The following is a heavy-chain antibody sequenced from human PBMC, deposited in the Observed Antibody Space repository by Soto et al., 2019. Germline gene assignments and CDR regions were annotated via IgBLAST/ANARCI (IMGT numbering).Heavy chain of an antibody. Sequence: LSLTCIVSGGSTSSSSHYWGWIRQPPVKGLEWIASIYYSGSTSYNPSLKSRVTISVDTSKNQFSLKLTSVTAADTAVYYCARHEALSANNYYGMDVWGQGTTVTVSS. CDR2: IYYSGST. CDR1: GGSTSSSSHY. J-gene: IGHJ6*02. V-gene: IGHV4-39*01. CDR3: ARHEALSANNYYGMDV. D-gene: IGHD2-8*01.